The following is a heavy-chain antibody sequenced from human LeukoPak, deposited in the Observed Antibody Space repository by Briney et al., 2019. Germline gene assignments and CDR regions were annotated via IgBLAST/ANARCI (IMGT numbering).Heavy chain of an antibody. CDR2: IYTSGST. D-gene: IGHD2-15*01. V-gene: IGHV4-4*07. CDR3: ARDQNCRGGSCYSGWFDP. CDR1: GGSISSYY. J-gene: IGHJ5*02. Sequence: PSETLSLTCTVSGGSISSYYWSWIRQPAGKGLEWIGRIYTSGSTNYNPSLKSRVTMSVDTSKNQFSLKLSSVTAADTAVYYCARDQNCRGGSCYSGWFDPWGQGTLVTVSS.